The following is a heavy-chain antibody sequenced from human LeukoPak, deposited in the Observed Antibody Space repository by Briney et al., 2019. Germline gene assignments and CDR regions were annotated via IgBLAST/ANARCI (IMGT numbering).Heavy chain of an antibody. D-gene: IGHD5-18*01. CDR1: GYTFSGYY. V-gene: IGHV1-2*06. Sequence: ASVKVSCKASGYTFSGYYMHWVRQAPGQGLEWMGRIDPHSGGTNYAQKFQDRVTMTGDTSISTVYMELSRLRCDDTAVFYCARGYTYAFDSWGQGTLVTVSS. CDR2: IDPHSGGT. J-gene: IGHJ4*02. CDR3: ARGYTYAFDS.